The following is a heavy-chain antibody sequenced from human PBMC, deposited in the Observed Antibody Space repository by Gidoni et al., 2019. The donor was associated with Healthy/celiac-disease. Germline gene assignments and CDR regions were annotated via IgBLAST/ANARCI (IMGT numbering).Heavy chain of an antibody. V-gene: IGHV4-34*01. CDR3: ASGYDFWRGPYFDY. CDR2: INHSGST. CDR1: GGSFSGYD. Sequence: QVQLQQWGAGRLKPSETLSLTCAVYGGSFSGYDWSWIRQPPGKGLEWIGEINHSGSTNYNPSLKSRVTISVDTSKNQFSLKLSSVTAADTAVYYCASGYDFWRGPYFDYWGQGTLVTVSS. D-gene: IGHD3-3*01. J-gene: IGHJ4*02.